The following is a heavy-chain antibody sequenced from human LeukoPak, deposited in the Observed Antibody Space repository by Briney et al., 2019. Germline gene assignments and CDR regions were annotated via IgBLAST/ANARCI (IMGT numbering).Heavy chain of an antibody. D-gene: IGHD3-10*01. J-gene: IGHJ4*02. Sequence: GGSLRLSCAASGFTFSNYAMSWVRQAPGKGLEWVSTINGSGGSTYYADSVKGRFTISRDNAKNTLYLQMNSLRAEDTAVYYCVLLSLTPGWGQGTLVTVSS. CDR2: INGSGGST. CDR1: GFTFSNYA. CDR3: VLLSLTPG. V-gene: IGHV3-23*01.